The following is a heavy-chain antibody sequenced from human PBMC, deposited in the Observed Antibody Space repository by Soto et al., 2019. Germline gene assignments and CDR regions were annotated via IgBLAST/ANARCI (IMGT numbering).Heavy chain of an antibody. Sequence: ASVKVSCKASGYTFASYTITWLRQAPGQGLEWMGGIIPRSATSNYAQKFQGRVTITADESTNTAYMELSSLRSEDTAVYYCAREGLVLVPTTVNSDYYYYAMDVRGQGTTVTVSS. D-gene: IGHD2-2*01. CDR2: IIPRSATS. CDR3: AREGLVLVPTTVNSDYYYYAMDV. V-gene: IGHV1-69*13. J-gene: IGHJ6*02. CDR1: GYTFASYT.